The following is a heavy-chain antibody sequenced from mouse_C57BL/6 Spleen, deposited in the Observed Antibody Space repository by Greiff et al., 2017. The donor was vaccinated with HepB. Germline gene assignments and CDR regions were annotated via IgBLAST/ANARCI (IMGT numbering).Heavy chain of an antibody. CDR2: INPNYGTT. Sequence: VQLKQSGPELVKPGASVKISCKASGYSFTDYNMNWVKQSNGKSLEWIGVINPNYGTTSYNQKFKGKATLTVDRSSSTAYMQLNSLTSEDSAVYYCARTELYYDYAAWFAYWGQGTLVTVSA. CDR3: ARTELYYDYAAWFAY. CDR1: GYSFTDYN. V-gene: IGHV1-39*01. J-gene: IGHJ3*01. D-gene: IGHD2-4*01.